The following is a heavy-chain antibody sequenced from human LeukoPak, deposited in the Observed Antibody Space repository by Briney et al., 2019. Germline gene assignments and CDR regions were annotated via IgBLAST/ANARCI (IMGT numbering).Heavy chain of an antibody. CDR3: ARPLRKWLFRWFDP. D-gene: IGHD6-19*01. V-gene: IGHV4-30-2*01. J-gene: IGHJ5*02. CDR1: GGSISSGGYS. Sequence: PSQTLSLTCAVSGGSISSGGYSWSWIRQPPGKGLEWIGYIYHSGSTYYNPSLKSRVTISVDTSKNQFSLKLSSVTAADTAVYYCARPLRKWLFRWFDPWGQGTLVTVSS. CDR2: IYHSGST.